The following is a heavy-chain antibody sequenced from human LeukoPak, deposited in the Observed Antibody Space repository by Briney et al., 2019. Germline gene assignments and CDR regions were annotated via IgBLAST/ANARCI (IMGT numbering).Heavy chain of an antibody. CDR1: KFSFSSYD. CDR3: AKGGRAWLVRCFDY. J-gene: IGHJ4*02. Sequence: GGSLRPSCAASKFSFSSYDMSYSRQAPGKGLEWVSAISGSSDTTFYADSVKGRFTISRDNSKNTLYLQMNSLRAADTAIYYCAKGGRAWLVRCFDYWGQGTLVTVSS. CDR2: ISGSSDTT. V-gene: IGHV3-23*01. D-gene: IGHD3-9*01.